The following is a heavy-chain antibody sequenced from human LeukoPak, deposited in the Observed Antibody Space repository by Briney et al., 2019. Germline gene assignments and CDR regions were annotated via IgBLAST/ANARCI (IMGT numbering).Heavy chain of an antibody. CDR1: GFTFSNAW. D-gene: IGHD1-26*01. V-gene: IGHV3-15*01. J-gene: IGHJ4*02. CDR2: IKSKTDGGTT. CDR3: GRVGARTAFDY. Sequence: PGGSLRLSCAASGFTFSNAWMSWVRQAPGKGLEWVGRIKSKTDGGTTDYAAPVKGRFTISRDDSKNTLYLQMNSLRAEDTAVYYCGRVGARTAFDYWGQGTLVTVSS.